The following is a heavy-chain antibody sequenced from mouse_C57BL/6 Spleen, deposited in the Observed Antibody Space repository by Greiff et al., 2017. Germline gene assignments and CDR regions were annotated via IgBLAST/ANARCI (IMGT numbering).Heavy chain of an antibody. J-gene: IGHJ4*01. CDR1: GYAFSSSW. CDR2: IYPGDGDT. CDR3: TRYSMHY. V-gene: IGHV1-82*01. Sequence: QVQLQQSGPELVKPGASVKISCKASGYAFSSSWMNWVKQRPGKGLEWIGRIYPGDGDTNYNGKFKGKATLSADKSSSTAYIQLSSLTSEDSAFYFCTRYSMHYWGQGPSVTVSS.